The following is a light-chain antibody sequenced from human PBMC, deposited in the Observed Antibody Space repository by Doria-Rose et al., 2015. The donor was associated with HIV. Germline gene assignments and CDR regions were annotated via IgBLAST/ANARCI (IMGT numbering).Light chain of an antibody. Sequence: DIRLTQSPESLGMSLGERATFNCKSNQSLLYTSKNYLAWYQQKPGQPPKLLINWASTRQSGVPARFSGSGSGTDFTLTISSLEAEDVAVYYCQQYYDTPSFGPGTTVDIK. CDR3: QQYYDTPS. J-gene: IGKJ3*01. CDR2: WAS. V-gene: IGKV4-1*01. CDR1: QSLLYTSKNY.